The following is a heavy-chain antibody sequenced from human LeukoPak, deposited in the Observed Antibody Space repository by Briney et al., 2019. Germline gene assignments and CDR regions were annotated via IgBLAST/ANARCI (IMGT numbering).Heavy chain of an antibody. D-gene: IGHD2-15*01. CDR2: IYYSGST. Sequence: PSETLSLTCTVSGGSMSPYHWGWIRQPPGKGLEWTGYIYYSGSTNYNPSLKSRVTISVDTSKNQFSLKLSSVTAADTAVYYCARAALVCSGGSCYLGYFDYWGQGTLVTVSS. J-gene: IGHJ4*02. CDR3: ARAALVCSGGSCYLGYFDY. V-gene: IGHV4-59*12. CDR1: GGSMSPYH.